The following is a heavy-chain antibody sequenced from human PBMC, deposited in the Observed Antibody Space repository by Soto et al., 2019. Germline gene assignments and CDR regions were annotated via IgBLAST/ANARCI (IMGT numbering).Heavy chain of an antibody. CDR3: ARVIVATTNDAFDI. CDR1: GFTFSDYW. V-gene: IGHV3-74*01. J-gene: IGHJ3*02. Sequence: PGGSLRLSCEASGFTFSDYWMHWVRQAPGKGLVWLSRIKGDASTTNYADSVMGRFTISRDDSKNSLYLQMNSLKTEDTAVYYCARVIVATTNDAFDIWGQGTMVTVSS. CDR2: IKGDASTT. D-gene: IGHD5-12*01.